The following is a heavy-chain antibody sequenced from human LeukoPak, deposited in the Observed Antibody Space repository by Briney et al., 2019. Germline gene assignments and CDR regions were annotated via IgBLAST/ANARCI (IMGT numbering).Heavy chain of an antibody. D-gene: IGHD6-6*01. J-gene: IGHJ4*02. CDR3: ARMYSSSSGVVDY. CDR1: GYTFTGYY. Sequence: ASVKVSCKASGYTFTGYYMHWVRQAPGQGLEWMGWINPNSGGTNYAQKFQGRVTVTRDTSISTAYMELSRLRSDDTAVYYCARMYSSSSGVVDYWGQGTLVTVSS. CDR2: INPNSGGT. V-gene: IGHV1-2*02.